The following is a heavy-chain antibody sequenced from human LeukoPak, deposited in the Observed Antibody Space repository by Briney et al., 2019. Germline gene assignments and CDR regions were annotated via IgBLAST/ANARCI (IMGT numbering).Heavy chain of an antibody. D-gene: IGHD3-22*01. V-gene: IGHV3-7*01. CDR1: GFSLSGYW. J-gene: IGHJ4*02. CDR2: IKDDGSRK. Sequence: PGGSLRLSCAASGFSLSGYWMTWVRQAPGKGREWVANIKDDGSRKDDVDSARGRFTISRDNAKNSLYLDMNSLRAEDTAVYYCARECIDGYYESSGYDLWGQGTLVTVSS. CDR3: ARECIDGYYESSGYDL.